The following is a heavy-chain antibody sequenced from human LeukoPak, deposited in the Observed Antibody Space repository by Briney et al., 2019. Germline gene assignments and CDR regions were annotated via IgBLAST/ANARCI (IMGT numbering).Heavy chain of an antibody. CDR3: ARSLPAATVGAFDY. D-gene: IGHD2-2*01. Sequence: GGALRLSCAAAGFAFDDNGMSWGRQAPGKGLEWGSGINWNGGSTCYADSVKGRFTISRDNTKNSLYLQMNSLRAEDTALYYCARSLPAATVGAFDYWGQGTLVTVSS. J-gene: IGHJ4*02. CDR2: INWNGGST. CDR1: GFAFDDNG. V-gene: IGHV3-20*04.